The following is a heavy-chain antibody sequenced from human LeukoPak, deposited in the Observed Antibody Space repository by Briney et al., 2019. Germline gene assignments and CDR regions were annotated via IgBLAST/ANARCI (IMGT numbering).Heavy chain of an antibody. J-gene: IGHJ4*02. D-gene: IGHD6-6*01. CDR2: ISSSSSTI. V-gene: IGHV3-48*01. CDR1: GFTFSSYS. CDR3: ARGSEDGGFDY. Sequence: GGSLRLSCAASGFTFSSYSMNWVRQAPGKGLEWVSYISSSSSTIYYADSVKGRFTISRDNAKNSLYLQMNSLRAEDTAVYYCARGSEDGGFDYWGQGTLVTVSS.